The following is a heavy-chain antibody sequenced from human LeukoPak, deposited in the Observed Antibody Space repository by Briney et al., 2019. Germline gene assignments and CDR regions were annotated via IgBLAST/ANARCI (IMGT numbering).Heavy chain of an antibody. CDR2: IIPILGIA. Sequence: SVKVSCKASGGTFSSYAISWVRQAPGQGLEWMGRIIPILGIANYAQKFQGRVTITADKSTSTAYMELSSLRSEDTAVYYCARGSYYGSGSYREDYWGQGTLVTVSS. D-gene: IGHD3-10*01. J-gene: IGHJ4*02. CDR3: ARGSYYGSGSYREDY. CDR1: GGTFSSYA. V-gene: IGHV1-69*04.